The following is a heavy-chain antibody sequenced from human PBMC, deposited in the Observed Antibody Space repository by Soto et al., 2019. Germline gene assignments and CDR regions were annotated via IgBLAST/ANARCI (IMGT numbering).Heavy chain of an antibody. D-gene: IGHD2-8*02. Sequence: QVQLVQSGAEVKKPGSSVKVSCTASGGPFSSYAINWVRQAPGQGLEWMGVITPMFGAPHYEQNFKGRITITADKSKNTAYMDLSSLTSGDTAVYFCARVCTGSGFDPWGKGNLGTVSS. CDR2: ITPMFGAP. V-gene: IGHV1-69*06. J-gene: IGHJ5*02. CDR1: GGPFSSYA. CDR3: ARVCTGSGFDP.